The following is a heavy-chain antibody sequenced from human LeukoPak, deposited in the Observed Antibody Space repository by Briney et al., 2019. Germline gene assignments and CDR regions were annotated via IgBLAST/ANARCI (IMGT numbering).Heavy chain of an antibody. D-gene: IGHD3-3*01. CDR2: IYYSGST. CDR3: ARSLTIFGVVTD. J-gene: IGHJ4*02. V-gene: IGHV4-30-4*08. CDR1: GGAISSGDYY. Sequence: SETLSLTCTVSGGAISSGDYYWSWIRQPPGKGLEWIGYIYYSGSTYYNPSLKSRVTISVDTSKHQFSLKLSSVTAADTAVYYCARSLTIFGVVTDWGQGTLVTVSS.